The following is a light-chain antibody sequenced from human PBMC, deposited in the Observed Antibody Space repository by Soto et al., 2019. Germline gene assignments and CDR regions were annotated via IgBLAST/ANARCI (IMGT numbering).Light chain of an antibody. CDR2: AAS. J-gene: IGKJ4*01. Sequence: DLQLTQSPSLLSASVGDRVTITCRASQGISSYLAWYQQKPGKAPKLLIYAASTLQSGVPSRFSGSGSGTEFTLTISTLQPEDVATYYCQKHNAATLTFGGGKKVGIK. V-gene: IGKV1-9*01. CDR3: QKHNAATLT. CDR1: QGISSY.